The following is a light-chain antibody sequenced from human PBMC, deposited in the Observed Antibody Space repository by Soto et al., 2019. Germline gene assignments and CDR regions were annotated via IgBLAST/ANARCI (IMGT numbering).Light chain of an antibody. CDR1: QSVSSN. J-gene: IGKJ1*01. CDR3: QQYNNWPPWT. V-gene: IGKV3-15*01. CDR2: GAS. Sequence: EIVMTQSPATLSVSPGERATLSCRASQSVSSNLAWYQQNPGQAPRLLIYGASPRAPGIPARFSGSGSGTEFTLPISSLQSEDFAFYYCQQYNNWPPWTFGQGTKV.